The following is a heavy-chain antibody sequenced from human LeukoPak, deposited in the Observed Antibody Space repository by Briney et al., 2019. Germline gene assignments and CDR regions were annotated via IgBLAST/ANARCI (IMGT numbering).Heavy chain of an antibody. CDR3: AGLRYFDWLSHDFDY. J-gene: IGHJ4*02. CDR1: GGTFSSYA. V-gene: IGHV1-69*04. D-gene: IGHD3-9*01. Sequence: GASVKVSCKASGGTFSSYAISWVRQAPGQGLECMGRIIPILGIANYAQKFQGRVTITADKSTSTAYMELSSLRSEDTAVYYCAGLRYFDWLSHDFDYWGQGTLVTVSS. CDR2: IIPILGIA.